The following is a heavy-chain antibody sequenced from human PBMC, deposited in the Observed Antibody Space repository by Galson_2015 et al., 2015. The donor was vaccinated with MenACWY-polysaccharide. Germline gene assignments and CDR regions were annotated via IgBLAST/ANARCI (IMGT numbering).Heavy chain of an antibody. J-gene: IGHJ6*03. V-gene: IGHV3-33*01. D-gene: IGHD4-11*01. CDR2: IWSDGSGV. Sequence: SLRLSCAASGSIFSNFGMHWVRQAPGKGLEWVAVIWSDGSGVYHADSVKGRLTTSRDNSKNTLYLQMNSLRAEDTAVYYCARDRTVNHYMDVWGKGTTVTVPS. CDR1: GSIFSNFG. CDR3: ARDRTVNHYMDV.